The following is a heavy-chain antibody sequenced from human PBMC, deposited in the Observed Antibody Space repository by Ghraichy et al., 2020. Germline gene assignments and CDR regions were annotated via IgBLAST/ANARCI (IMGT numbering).Heavy chain of an antibody. V-gene: IGHV4-39*01. CDR2: MYYSGST. D-gene: IGHD2-2*01. J-gene: IGHJ6*03. CDR3: ARQNNYCSSTSCKYYYMDV. Sequence: SETLSLTCTVSGGSISSSSYYWGWIRQPPGKGLEWIGSMYYSGSTYYNPSLETRVTISVDTSKNNFSLRLSSVTAADTAGYYCARQNNYCSSTSCKYYYMDVWGKGTTVTVSS. CDR1: GGSISSSSYY.